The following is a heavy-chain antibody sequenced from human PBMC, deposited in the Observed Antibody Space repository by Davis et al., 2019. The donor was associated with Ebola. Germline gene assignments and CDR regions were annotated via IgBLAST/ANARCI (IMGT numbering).Heavy chain of an antibody. J-gene: IGHJ4*02. D-gene: IGHD4-11*01. CDR3: AGLTTRPGY. V-gene: IGHV4-4*02. CDR2: IYHSGRT. Sequence: MPSETLSLTCTVSGGSISSINWWSCVRQSPGKGLECIGDIYHSGRTNYNPSLKRRVTISVDKSKNQFSLKLSSVTAADTAIYYCAGLTTRPGYWGQGTLVTVSS. CDR1: GGSISSINW.